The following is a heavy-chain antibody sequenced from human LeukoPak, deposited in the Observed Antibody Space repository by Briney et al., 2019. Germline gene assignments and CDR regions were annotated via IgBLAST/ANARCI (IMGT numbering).Heavy chain of an antibody. D-gene: IGHD3-22*01. V-gene: IGHV1-8*01. CDR2: MNPNSGDT. CDR3: ARGYYDSSGYSGWFDP. Sequence: GASVKVSCKASGYTFTSYDINWVRQATGQGLEWMGWMNPNSGDTGYAQKFQGRVTITRNTSISTAYMELSSLRSEDTAVYYCARGYYDSSGYSGWFDPWGQGTLVTVSS. J-gene: IGHJ5*02. CDR1: GYTFTSYD.